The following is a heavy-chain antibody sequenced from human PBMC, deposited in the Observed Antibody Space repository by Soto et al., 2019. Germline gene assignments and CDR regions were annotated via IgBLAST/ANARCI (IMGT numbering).Heavy chain of an antibody. D-gene: IGHD2-8*02. CDR2: INHSGST. J-gene: IGHJ4*02. CDR3: ARDKITGLCDY. V-gene: IGHV4-34*01. CDR1: GGSFSGYY. Sequence: VQLQQWGAGLLKPSETLSLTCAVYGGSFSGYYWTWIRQPPGTGLEWIGEINHSGSTNYNPSLKSRVTISVDTSKNQFSLKLTSVTAADTAVSYCARDKITGLCDYWGQGTLVTVSS.